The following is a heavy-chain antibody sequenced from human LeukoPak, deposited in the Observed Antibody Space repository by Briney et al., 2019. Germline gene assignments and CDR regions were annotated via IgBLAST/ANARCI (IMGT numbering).Heavy chain of an antibody. CDR1: GYTFTSYD. D-gene: IGHD3-10*01. CDR2: INPSGGST. J-gene: IGHJ5*02. CDR3: AREGRSGSGSYFRNRWFDP. Sequence: ASVKVSCKASGYTFTSYDINWVRQAPGQGLEWMGIINPSGGSTSYAQKFQGRVTMTRDTSTSTVYMELSSLRSEDTAVYYCAREGRSGSGSYFRNRWFDPWGQGTLVTVSS. V-gene: IGHV1-46*01.